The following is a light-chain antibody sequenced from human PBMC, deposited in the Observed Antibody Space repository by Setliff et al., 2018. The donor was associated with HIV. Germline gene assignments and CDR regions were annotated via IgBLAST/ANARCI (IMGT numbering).Light chain of an antibody. V-gene: IGLV2-23*01. CDR3: CSYAGSTLYV. CDR1: SSDVGTYNF. Sequence: QSVLTQPASVSGSPGQSITISCTGTSSDVGTYNFVSWYQQHPGKAPKLMIYEGSKRPSGVSNRFFGSKSGYTASLTISGLQAEDVADYYCCSYAGSTLYVFGTGTKVTVL. J-gene: IGLJ1*01. CDR2: EGS.